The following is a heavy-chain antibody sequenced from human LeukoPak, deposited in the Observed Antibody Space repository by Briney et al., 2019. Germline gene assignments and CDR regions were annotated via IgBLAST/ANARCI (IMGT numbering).Heavy chain of an antibody. V-gene: IGHV1-69*05. J-gene: IGHJ1*01. D-gene: IGHD3-22*01. CDR2: IIPIFGTA. CDR3: ARDRRYYDSSGYQDLEYFQH. Sequence: SVRVSCKASGGTFSSYAISWVRQAPGQGLEWMGGIIPIFGTANYAQKFQGRVTITTDESTSTAYMELSSLRSEDTAVYYCARDRRYYDSSGYQDLEYFQHWGQGTLVTVSS. CDR1: GGTFSSYA.